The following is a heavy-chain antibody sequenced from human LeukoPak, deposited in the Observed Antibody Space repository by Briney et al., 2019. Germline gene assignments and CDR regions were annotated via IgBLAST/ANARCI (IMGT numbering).Heavy chain of an antibody. J-gene: IGHJ6*04. CDR2: ISWNSGSL. Sequence: GGSLRLSCAASGFTFDDYAMHWVRQAPGKGLEWVSGISWNSGSLGYADSVKGRFTISRDNAKNSLYPQMNSLRAEDTAVYYCAELGITMIGGVWGKGTTVTISS. CDR1: GFTFDDYA. D-gene: IGHD3-10*02. V-gene: IGHV3-9*01. CDR3: AELGITMIGGV.